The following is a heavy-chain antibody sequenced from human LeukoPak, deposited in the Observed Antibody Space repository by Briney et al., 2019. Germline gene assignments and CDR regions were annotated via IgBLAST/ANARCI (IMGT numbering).Heavy chain of an antibody. J-gene: IGHJ4*02. CDR2: ISYDGSTI. CDR3: AARAIFAFDY. Sequence: PGGSLRLSCAASGLTFSRCGMHLVRQAPGKGLEWVAVISYDGSTIYYADSVKGRFTISRDNSKNTQHLQMNSLRTEDTAVYYCAARAIFAFDYWGQGTLVTVSS. V-gene: IGHV3-30*03. CDR1: GLTFSRCG. D-gene: IGHD3-3*01.